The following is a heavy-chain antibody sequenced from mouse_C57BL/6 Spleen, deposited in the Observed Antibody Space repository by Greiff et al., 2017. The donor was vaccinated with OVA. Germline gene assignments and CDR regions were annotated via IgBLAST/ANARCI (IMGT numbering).Heavy chain of an antibody. Sequence: VQLQQSGAELARPGASVKMSCKASGYTFTSYTMHWVKQRPGQGLEWIGYINPSSGYTKYNQKFKDKATLTVDKSSSTAYMQLSSLTSEDSAVYYCATGDYDYLYWYFDVWGTGTTVTVSS. V-gene: IGHV1-4*01. J-gene: IGHJ1*03. CDR3: ATGDYDYLYWYFDV. CDR1: GYTFTSYT. D-gene: IGHD2-4*01. CDR2: INPSSGYT.